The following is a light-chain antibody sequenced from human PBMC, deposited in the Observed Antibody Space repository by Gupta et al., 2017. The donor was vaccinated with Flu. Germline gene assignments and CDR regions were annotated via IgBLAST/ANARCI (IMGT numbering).Light chain of an antibody. Sequence: EIVLTQSPAILSLSPGERATLSCRASQSISTYLAWFQQKPGQAPRLLIYDASNRVTGIPARFSGSGYGTDFTLTISSLEPEDFAVYDRQHCGNWPFTFGPGTKVDIK. J-gene: IGKJ3*01. V-gene: IGKV3-11*01. CDR3: QHCGNWPFT. CDR2: DAS. CDR1: QSISTY.